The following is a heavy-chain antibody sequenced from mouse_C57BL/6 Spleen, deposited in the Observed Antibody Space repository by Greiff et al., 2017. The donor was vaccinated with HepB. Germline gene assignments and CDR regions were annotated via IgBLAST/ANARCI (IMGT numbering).Heavy chain of an antibody. Sequence: VMLVESGPGLVQPSQSLSITCTVSGFSLTSYGVHWVRQSPGKGLEWLGVIWSGGSTDYNAAFISRLSISKDNSKSQVFFKMNSLQADDTAIYYCARSIYSNYPYAMDYWGQGTSVTVSS. CDR1: GFSLTSYG. CDR2: IWSGGST. V-gene: IGHV2-2*01. J-gene: IGHJ4*01. D-gene: IGHD2-5*01. CDR3: ARSIYSNYPYAMDY.